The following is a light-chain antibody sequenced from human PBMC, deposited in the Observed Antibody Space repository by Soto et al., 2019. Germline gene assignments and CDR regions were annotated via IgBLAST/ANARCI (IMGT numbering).Light chain of an antibody. CDR1: SSNIGAGYD. CDR3: QSYDSSLGLV. Sequence: QSVLTQPPSVSGAPGQRVTICCTGSSSNIGAGYDVHWYQQLPGTAPKLLIYGNSNRPSGVPDRFSGSKSGTSASLAITGLQAEDEADYYCQSYDSSLGLVFGAGTKVTVL. V-gene: IGLV1-40*01. J-gene: IGLJ2*01. CDR2: GNS.